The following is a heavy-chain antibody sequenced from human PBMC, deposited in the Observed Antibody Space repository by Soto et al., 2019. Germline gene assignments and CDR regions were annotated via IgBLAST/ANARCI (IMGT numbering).Heavy chain of an antibody. J-gene: IGHJ4*02. D-gene: IGHD6-19*01. CDR1: GYTFTGYA. CDR3: SRAVAVPADFDY. V-gene: IGHV1-3*05. CDR2: INAGNGNT. Sequence: QVQLVQSGAEEKKPGASVKVSCKASGYTFTGYAMNWVRQATGQRLEWMGWINAGNGNTKYSQKFQGRVTITRDTSASTAYMELSSLRSEATALYFCSRAVAVPADFDYWGQGTLVTVSS.